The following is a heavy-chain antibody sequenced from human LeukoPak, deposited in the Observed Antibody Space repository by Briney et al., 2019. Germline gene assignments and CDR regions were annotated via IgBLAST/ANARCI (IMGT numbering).Heavy chain of an antibody. D-gene: IGHD2-2*02. V-gene: IGHV1-2*02. CDR3: AREFIVVVPAAIENYFDY. CDR2: INPNSGGT. Sequence: GASVKVSCKASGYTFTGDYMHWVRQAPGQGLEWMGWINPNSGGTNYAQKFQGRVTMTRDTSISTAYMELSRLRSDDTAVYYCAREFIVVVPAAIENYFDYWGQGTLVTVSS. CDR1: GYTFTGDY. J-gene: IGHJ4*02.